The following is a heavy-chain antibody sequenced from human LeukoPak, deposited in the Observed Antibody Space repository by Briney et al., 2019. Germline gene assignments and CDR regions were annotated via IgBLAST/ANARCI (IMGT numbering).Heavy chain of an antibody. CDR1: GFTFSSYN. Sequence: GGSLRLSCAASGFTFSSYNMNWVRQAPGKGLEWVSSITSSSSYTFYADSVKGRLTISRDNAKNSLYLQMNSLRAEDTAVYYCARDPGPGWAGYFDYWGQGTLVTVSS. V-gene: IGHV3-21*01. CDR2: ITSSSSYT. CDR3: ARDPGPGWAGYFDY. D-gene: IGHD6-19*01. J-gene: IGHJ4*02.